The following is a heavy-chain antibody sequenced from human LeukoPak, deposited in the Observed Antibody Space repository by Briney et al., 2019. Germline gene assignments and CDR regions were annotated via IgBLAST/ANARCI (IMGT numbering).Heavy chain of an antibody. CDR3: ARLKVYDFWSGRWYLDL. Sequence: KPSETLSLTCTVSGGSTSSYYWNWIRQPPGKGLEWIGYIYYSGSTNYNPSLKSRVTISVDTSKNQFSLKLSSVTAADTAVYYCARLKVYDFWSGRWYLDLWGRGTLVTVSS. J-gene: IGHJ2*01. V-gene: IGHV4-59*01. CDR2: IYYSGST. D-gene: IGHD3-3*01. CDR1: GGSTSSYY.